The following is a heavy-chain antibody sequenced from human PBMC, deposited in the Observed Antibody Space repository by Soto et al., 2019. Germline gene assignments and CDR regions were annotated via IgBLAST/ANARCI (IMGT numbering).Heavy chain of an antibody. CDR3: ARAAFYDFWSGYTSLYFDY. D-gene: IGHD3-3*01. V-gene: IGHV4-34*01. CDR2: INHSGST. J-gene: IGHJ4*02. Sequence: SETLSLTCAVYGGSFSGYYWSWIRQPPGKGLEWIGEINHSGSTNYNPSLKSRVTISVDTSKNQFSLKLSSVTAADTAVYYCARAAFYDFWSGYTSLYFDYWGQGTLVTVSS. CDR1: GGSFSGYY.